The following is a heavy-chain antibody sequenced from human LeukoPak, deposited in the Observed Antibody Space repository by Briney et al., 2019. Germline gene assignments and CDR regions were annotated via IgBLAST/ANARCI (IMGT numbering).Heavy chain of an antibody. D-gene: IGHD3-22*01. Sequence: SQTLSLTCTVSGGSISSGDYYWSWIRQPPGKGLEWIGYIYYSGSTYYNPSLKSRVTISVDTSKNQFSLKLSSVTAADTAVYYCAREEAQLYYDGSGYYDYWGQGTLVTVSS. V-gene: IGHV4-30-4*01. CDR2: IYYSGST. CDR1: GGSISSGDYY. CDR3: AREEAQLYYDGSGYYDY. J-gene: IGHJ4*02.